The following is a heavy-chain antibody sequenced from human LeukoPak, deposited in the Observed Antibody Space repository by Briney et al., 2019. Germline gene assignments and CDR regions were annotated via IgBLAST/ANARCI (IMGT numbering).Heavy chain of an antibody. J-gene: IGHJ3*02. D-gene: IGHD2-2*01. CDR2: IYYSGST. CDR3: ARSVAKTLGYCSSTSCYGLHAFDI. Sequence: PSETLSLTCTVSGGSISSYYWSWIRQPPGKGLEWIGYIYYSGSTNYNPSLKSRVTISVDTSKNQFSLKLSSVTAADTAVYYCARSVAKTLGYCSSTSCYGLHAFDIWGQGTMVTVSS. V-gene: IGHV4-59*08. CDR1: GGSISSYY.